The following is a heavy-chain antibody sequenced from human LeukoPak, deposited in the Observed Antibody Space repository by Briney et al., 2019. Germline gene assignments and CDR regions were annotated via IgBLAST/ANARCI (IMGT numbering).Heavy chain of an antibody. CDR3: ARVNYDFWSGYPTILDY. J-gene: IGHJ4*02. V-gene: IGHV1-18*01. CDR1: GYTFTSYG. D-gene: IGHD3-3*01. Sequence: ASVKVSCKASGYTFTSYGISWVRQAPGQGLEWMGWISAYNGNTNYAQKLQGRVTMTTDTSTSTAYMELRSLRSDDTAVYYCARVNYDFWSGYPTILDYWGQGTLVTVSS. CDR2: ISAYNGNT.